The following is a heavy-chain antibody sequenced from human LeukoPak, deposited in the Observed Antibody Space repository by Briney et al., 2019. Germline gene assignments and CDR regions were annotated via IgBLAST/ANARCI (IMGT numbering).Heavy chain of an antibody. V-gene: IGHV3-64*01. CDR3: ARVGEQAAIVYYFDY. CDR2: ISSIGGIT. D-gene: IGHD2-2*01. CDR1: GFTFSSYA. J-gene: IGHJ4*02. Sequence: GGSLRLSCAAPGFTFSSYAMHWVRQAPGKGLEYVSAISSIGGITYYAHSVKGRFTISRDNSKNTLYLQMGSQRAEDMAVYYCARVGEQAAIVYYFDYWGQGTLVTVSS.